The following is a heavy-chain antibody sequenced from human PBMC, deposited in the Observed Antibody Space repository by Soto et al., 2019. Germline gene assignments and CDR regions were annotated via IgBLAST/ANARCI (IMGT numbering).Heavy chain of an antibody. CDR2: ISAYNGNT. V-gene: IGHV1-18*01. CDR1: GYTFTSYG. J-gene: IGHJ4*02. D-gene: IGHD4-17*01. Sequence: VKGSCKASGYTFTSYGIGWLRQAPGQGLEWMGWISAYNGNTNYAQKLQGRVTMTTDTSTSTAYMELRSLRSDDTAVYYCARVYYGDYGREPYFDYWGQGTLVTVS. CDR3: ARVYYGDYGREPYFDY.